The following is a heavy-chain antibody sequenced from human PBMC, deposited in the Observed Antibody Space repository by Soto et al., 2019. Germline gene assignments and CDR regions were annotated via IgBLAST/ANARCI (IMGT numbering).Heavy chain of an antibody. D-gene: IGHD6-13*01. CDR1: GGPFSSHA. J-gene: IGHJ3*02. Sequence: SVKVSSKASGGPFSSHAMSLVRQAPGQGLEWMGGIIPIFGTANYAQKFQGRVTITADESTSTAYMELSSLRSEDTAVYYCARALYSSSWLDAFDIWGQGTMVTVSS. CDR3: ARALYSSSWLDAFDI. CDR2: IIPIFGTA. V-gene: IGHV1-69*13.